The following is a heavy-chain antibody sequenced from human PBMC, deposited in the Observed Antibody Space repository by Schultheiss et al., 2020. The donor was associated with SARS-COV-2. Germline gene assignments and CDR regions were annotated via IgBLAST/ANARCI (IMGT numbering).Heavy chain of an antibody. CDR3: ARVADYDFWSGYYKFLDY. CDR2: ISYDGSNK. CDR1: GFTFSSYA. J-gene: IGHJ4*02. Sequence: GGSLRLSCAASGFTFSSYAMHWVRQAPGKGLEWVAVISYDGSNKYYADSVKGRFTISRDNSKNTLYLQMNSLRAEDTAVYYCARVADYDFWSGYYKFLDYWGQGTLVTVSS. D-gene: IGHD3-3*01. V-gene: IGHV3-30*04.